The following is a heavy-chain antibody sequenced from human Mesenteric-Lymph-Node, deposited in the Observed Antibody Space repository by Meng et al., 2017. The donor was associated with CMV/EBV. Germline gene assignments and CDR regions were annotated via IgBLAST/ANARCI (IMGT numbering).Heavy chain of an antibody. CDR2: IKQDGGEK. J-gene: IGHJ4*02. V-gene: IGHV3-7*01. CDR3: ARRRGSYHFDY. Sequence: GESLKISCAASGFTFSIYAMTWVRQAPGKGLEWVANIKQDGGEKYYVDSVKGRFTISRDNAKNSLYLQMNSLRAEDTAVYYCARRRGSYHFDYWGQGTLVTVSS. CDR1: GFTFSIYA. D-gene: IGHD1-26*01.